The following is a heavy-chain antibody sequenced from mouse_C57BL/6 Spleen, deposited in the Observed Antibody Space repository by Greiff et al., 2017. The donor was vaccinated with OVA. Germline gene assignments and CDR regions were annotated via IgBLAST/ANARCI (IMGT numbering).Heavy chain of an antibody. CDR1: GYSITSGYY. J-gene: IGHJ2*01. CDR2: ISYDGSN. CDR3: AREEGSSYYCDY. D-gene: IGHD1-1*01. Sequence: EVQRVESGPGLVKPSQSLSLTCSVTGYSITSGYYWNWIRQFPGNKLEWMGYISYDGSNNYNPSLKNRISITRDTSKNQFFLKLNSVTTEDTATYYGAREEGSSYYCDYWGKGTTLTVSS. V-gene: IGHV3-6*01.